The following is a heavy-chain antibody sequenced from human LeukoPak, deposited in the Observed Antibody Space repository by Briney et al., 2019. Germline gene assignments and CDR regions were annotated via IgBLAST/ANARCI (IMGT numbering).Heavy chain of an antibody. Sequence: PSETLSLTCTVSGVSISGNYWSWIRQPPGKGLEWIGYIFYTGSTNYNPSLQSRVTISVDTSKNQFSLKLSSVTAADTAVYYCAREDEQWLVKGDYWGQGTLVTVSS. CDR1: GVSISGNY. CDR3: AREDEQWLVKGDY. D-gene: IGHD6-19*01. CDR2: IFYTGST. V-gene: IGHV4-59*01. J-gene: IGHJ4*02.